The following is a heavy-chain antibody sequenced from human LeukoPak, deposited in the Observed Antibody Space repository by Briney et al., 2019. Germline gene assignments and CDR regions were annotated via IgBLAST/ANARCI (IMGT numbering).Heavy chain of an antibody. V-gene: IGHV1-8*03. CDR1: GYTFTSYD. CDR3: ARPDCSSTSCYQSWYFDL. J-gene: IGHJ2*01. D-gene: IGHD2-2*01. CDR2: MNPNSGNT. Sequence: ASVKVSCKASGYTFTSYDINWVRQATGQGLEWMGWMNPNSGNTGYAQKFQGRVTITADESTSTAYMGLSSLRSEDTAVYYCARPDCSSTSCYQSWYFDLWGRGTLVTVSS.